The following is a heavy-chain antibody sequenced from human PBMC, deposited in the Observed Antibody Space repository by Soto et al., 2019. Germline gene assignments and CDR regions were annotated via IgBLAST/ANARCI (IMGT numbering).Heavy chain of an antibody. CDR3: AKCGKSIVLNPGDFYGMDV. V-gene: IGHV3-74*01. J-gene: IGHJ6*02. CDR2: INGDESTT. CDR1: GFTFSTHW. Sequence: HPGGSLRLSCAASGFTFSTHWMHWVRQAPGKGLVWVSRINGDESTTSYTDSVKGRFTISRDNAKNTLYLHMNSLRAEDTAVYYCAKCGKSIVLNPGDFYGMDVWGQGATVTVSS. D-gene: IGHD2-8*01.